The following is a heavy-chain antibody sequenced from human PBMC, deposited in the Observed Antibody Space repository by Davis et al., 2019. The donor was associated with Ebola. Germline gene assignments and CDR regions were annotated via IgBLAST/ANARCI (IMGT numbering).Heavy chain of an antibody. CDR2: IDPSDSYT. J-gene: IGHJ5*02. CDR3: ARRVVYCSGGSCYPWFDP. CDR1: GYSFTSYW. V-gene: IGHV5-10-1*01. Sequence: GESLKISCKCSGYSFTSYWISWVRQMPGKGLEWMGRIDPSDSYTNYSPSFQGHVTISADKSISTAYLQWSSLKASDTAMYYCARRVVYCSGGSCYPWFDPWGQGTLVTVSS. D-gene: IGHD2-15*01.